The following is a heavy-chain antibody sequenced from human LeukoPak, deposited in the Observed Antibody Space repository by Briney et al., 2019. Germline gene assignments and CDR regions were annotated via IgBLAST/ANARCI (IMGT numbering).Heavy chain of an antibody. CDR2: INHSGST. D-gene: IGHD2-8*01. CDR1: GGSFSAYY. CDR3: AVGYCTNGACSLGPIAY. V-gene: IGHV4-34*01. J-gene: IGHJ4*02. Sequence: PSETLSLTCAVYGGSFSAYYWSWIRQPPAKRLEWIGEINHSGSTNYNPSLKSRVTILLDTSKNQFSLNLSSVTAADTAVYYCAVGYCTNGACSLGPIAYWGQGTLVTVSS.